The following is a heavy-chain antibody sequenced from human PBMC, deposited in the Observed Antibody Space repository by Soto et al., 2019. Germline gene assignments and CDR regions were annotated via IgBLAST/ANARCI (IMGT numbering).Heavy chain of an antibody. CDR2: FNPNSGGT. D-gene: IGHD1-26*01. V-gene: IGHV1-2*02. J-gene: IGHJ4*02. CDR1: GFTFTGHY. CDR3: AKSGSFSRPSLGYCDY. Sequence: ASVKVSCKASGFTFTGHYIHWVRQAPGQGLEWMGWFNPNSGGTSYAQKFQGRVTMTRDTSITTAYMELSRLSSDDTAVYYCAKSGSFSRPSLGYCDYWGQGTRVTVSS.